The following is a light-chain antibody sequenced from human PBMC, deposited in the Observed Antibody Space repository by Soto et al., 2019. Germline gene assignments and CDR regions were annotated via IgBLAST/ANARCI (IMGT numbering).Light chain of an antibody. Sequence: DIQMTQSLSTLSASVGDRVTITCRASQSISSWLAWYQQKPGKAPKFLISDASNLESGVPSRFSGSGSGAEFTLTIDSLQPDDFATYYCHQYNNYPYTFGQGTTLEIK. V-gene: IGKV1-5*01. CDR2: DAS. CDR1: QSISSW. J-gene: IGKJ2*01. CDR3: HQYNNYPYT.